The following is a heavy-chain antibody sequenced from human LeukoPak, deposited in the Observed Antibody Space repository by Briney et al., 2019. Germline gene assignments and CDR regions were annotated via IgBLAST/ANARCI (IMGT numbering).Heavy chain of an antibody. Sequence: SETLSLTCTVSGGSISSSSYYWGWIRQPPGKGLEWIGSIYCGSTSYNPSLKSRVTISVGTSKNQFSLKLGSVTAADTAVYYCARNASDSGTSYFDYWGQGTLVTVSS. CDR1: GGSISSSSYY. J-gene: IGHJ4*02. D-gene: IGHD1-26*01. V-gene: IGHV4-39*01. CDR3: ARNASDSGTSYFDY. CDR2: IYCGST.